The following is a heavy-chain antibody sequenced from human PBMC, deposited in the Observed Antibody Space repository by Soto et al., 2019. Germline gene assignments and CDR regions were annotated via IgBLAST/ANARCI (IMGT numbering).Heavy chain of an antibody. D-gene: IGHD4-17*01. CDR2: IVVGSGNT. CDR3: ARSQTTVTSYDY. J-gene: IGHJ4*02. V-gene: IGHV1-58*01. Sequence: GASVKVSCKASGFTFTSSAVRWVRQARGQRLEWIGWIVVGSGNTNYAQKFQERVTITRDMSTSTVYMELSSLRSEDTAVYYCARSQTTVTSYDYWGQGTLVTVSS. CDR1: GFTFTSSA.